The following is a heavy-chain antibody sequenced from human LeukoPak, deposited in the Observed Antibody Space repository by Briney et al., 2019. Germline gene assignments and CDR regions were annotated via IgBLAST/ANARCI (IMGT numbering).Heavy chain of an antibody. D-gene: IGHD3-22*01. CDR3: AKGGQYYYDSSGYYPDY. V-gene: IGHV3-23*01. J-gene: IGHJ4*02. CDR1: GFTFSSYD. Sequence: GGSLRLSCAASGFTFSSYDMSWVRQAPGKGLEWVSGISGSGGRTYYADSVKGRFTISRDNSKNTLYLQMNSLRAEDTAVYYCAKGGQYYYDSSGYYPDYWGQGTLVTVSS. CDR2: ISGSGGRT.